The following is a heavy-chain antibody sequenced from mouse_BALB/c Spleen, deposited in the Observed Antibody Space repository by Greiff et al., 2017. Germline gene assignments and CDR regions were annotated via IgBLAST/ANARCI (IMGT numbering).Heavy chain of an antibody. Sequence: VKLQASAAELARPGASVQMSCKASGYTFTSYTMNWVKQRPGQGLEWIGYINTSSGYNEYTQKFKDKTTLTADKSSSASYMQLSSLTTEDSAVYYCAREVSYDYDDGYAMDYWGQGTAVTVYS. D-gene: IGHD2-4*01. CDR3: AREVSYDYDDGYAMDY. J-gene: IGHJ4*01. V-gene: IGHV1-4*02. CDR2: INTSSGYN. CDR1: GYTFTSYT.